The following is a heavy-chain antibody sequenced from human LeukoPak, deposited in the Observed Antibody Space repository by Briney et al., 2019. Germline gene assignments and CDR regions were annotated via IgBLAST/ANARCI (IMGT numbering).Heavy chain of an antibody. D-gene: IGHD3-10*01. CDR1: GGSFSGYY. V-gene: IGHV4-34*01. J-gene: IGHJ5*02. CDR3: AIPSLRGSDKAFDP. Sequence: SEILSLTCAVYGGSFSGYYWSWIRQPPGKGLEWIGEINHSGSTNYNPSLKSRVTISVDTSENQFSLKLSSVTAADTAVYYCAIPSLRGSDKAFDPWGQGTLVTVSS. CDR2: INHSGST.